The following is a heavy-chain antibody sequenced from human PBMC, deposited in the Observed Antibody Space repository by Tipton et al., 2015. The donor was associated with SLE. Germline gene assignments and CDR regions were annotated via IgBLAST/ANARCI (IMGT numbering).Heavy chain of an antibody. D-gene: IGHD6-13*01. J-gene: IGHJ5*02. CDR3: AKDSLSWGSSWSPLDP. Sequence: SLRPSCAASGFTFSNYDMSWVRQAPRKGLEWVSATSGSGGSTYYADSVKGRFTISRDNSKKTLYMQMNSLRAEDTAVYYCAKDSLSWGSSWSPLDPWGQGTLVSVSS. CDR1: GFTFSNYD. CDR2: TSGSGGST. V-gene: IGHV3-23*01.